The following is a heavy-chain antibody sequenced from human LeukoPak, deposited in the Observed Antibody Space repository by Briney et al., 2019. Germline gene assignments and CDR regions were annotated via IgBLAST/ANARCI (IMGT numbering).Heavy chain of an antibody. D-gene: IGHD3-3*01. CDR2: IYYSGST. CDR3: ARTYYDFWSGTNWFDP. Sequence: PSETLSLPCTVSGGSISSYYWSWIRQPPGKGLEWIGYIYYSGSTNYNPSLKSRVTISVDTSKNQFSLKLSSVTAAGTAVYYCARTYYDFWSGTNWFDPWGQGTLLTVSS. CDR1: GGSISSYY. J-gene: IGHJ5*01. V-gene: IGHV4-59*01.